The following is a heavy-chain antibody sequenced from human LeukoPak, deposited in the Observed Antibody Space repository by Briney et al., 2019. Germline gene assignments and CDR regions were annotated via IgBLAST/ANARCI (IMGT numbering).Heavy chain of an antibody. CDR1: GYSFTSYW. J-gene: IGHJ4*02. D-gene: IGHD6-6*01. V-gene: IGHV5-51*01. Sequence: GESLKISCKGSGYSFTSYWIGWVRQMPGRGLEWMGIVYPGDSETRYSTSFQGQVTISADKSINTAYLHWSSLRASDTAIYYCATTSRPFDYWGQGTLLTVSS. CDR2: VYPGDSET. CDR3: ATTSRPFDY.